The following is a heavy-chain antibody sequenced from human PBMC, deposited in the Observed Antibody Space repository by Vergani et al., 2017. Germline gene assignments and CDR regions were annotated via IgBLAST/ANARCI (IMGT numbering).Heavy chain of an antibody. CDR2: ISGSGGST. CDR1: GFTFSSYA. J-gene: IGHJ4*02. D-gene: IGHD6-19*01. V-gene: IGHV3-23*01. CDR3: AKESAAVAGNPKTRFDY. Sequence: EVQLLESGGGLVQPGGSLRLSCAASGFTFSSYAMSWVRQAPGKGLEWVSAISGSGGSTYYADSVKGRFTISRDNSKNTLYLQMNSRRAEDTAVYYCAKESAAVAGNPKTRFDYWGQGTLVTVSS.